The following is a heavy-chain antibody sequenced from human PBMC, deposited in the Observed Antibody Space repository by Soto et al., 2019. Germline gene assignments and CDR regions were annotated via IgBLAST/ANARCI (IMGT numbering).Heavy chain of an antibody. CDR1: GGSISSSSYY. V-gene: IGHV4-39*01. CDR3: ARLVRGVMFLDP. CDR2: IYYSGST. D-gene: IGHD3-10*01. Sequence: SETLSLTCTVSGGSISSSSYYWGWIRQPPGKGLEWIGSIYYSGSTYYNPSLKSRVTISGDTSKNQFSLKLSSVTAADTAVYYCARLVRGVMFLDPWGQGTLVTVSS. J-gene: IGHJ5*02.